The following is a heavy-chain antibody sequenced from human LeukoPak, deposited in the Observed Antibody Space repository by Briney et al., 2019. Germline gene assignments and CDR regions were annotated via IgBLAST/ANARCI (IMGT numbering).Heavy chain of an antibody. CDR2: GDERGGT. V-gene: IGHV4-39*01. CDR3: ARHLYDFWSGYNPDY. CDR1: GGSISSSSYY. D-gene: IGHD3-3*01. J-gene: IGHJ4*02. Sequence: SETLSLTCTVSGGSISSSSYYWGWIRQPPGRGLEWIGEGDERGGTKYNPSLRGRVTISADTSRNQFSLRLNSVTAADTAVYYCARHLYDFWSGYNPDYWGQGTLVTVSS.